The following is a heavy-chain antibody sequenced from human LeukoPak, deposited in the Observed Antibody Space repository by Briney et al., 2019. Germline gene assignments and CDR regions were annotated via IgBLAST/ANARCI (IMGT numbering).Heavy chain of an antibody. CDR1: EFTFTNYA. CDR2: ISGSGDFT. D-gene: IGHD5-24*01. J-gene: IGHJ4*02. V-gene: IGHV3-23*01. Sequence: GGSLRLSCAASEFTFTNYAMSWVRQAPGKGLEWVADISGSGDFTYYADSVKGRFTISRDKAKNTVYLQMSSLRAEDTAVYYCAKDGARDGYNYPDYWGQGTLVTVSS. CDR3: AKDGARDGYNYPDY.